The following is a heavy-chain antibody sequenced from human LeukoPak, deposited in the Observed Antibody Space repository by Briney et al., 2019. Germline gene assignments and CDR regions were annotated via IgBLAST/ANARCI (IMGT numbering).Heavy chain of an antibody. CDR1: GYTFSSYE. CDR3: ARGHYGGNRYFDN. Sequence: ASVKASCKASGYTFSSYEINWVRQAPGQGLEWVGWIHPNSGKTGYAQKFQGRVTMTSDTSIGTAFMELSSLRSDDTAIFYCARGHYGGNRYFDNWGQGTLVTVSS. D-gene: IGHD4-23*01. J-gene: IGHJ4*02. CDR2: IHPNSGKT. V-gene: IGHV1-8*02.